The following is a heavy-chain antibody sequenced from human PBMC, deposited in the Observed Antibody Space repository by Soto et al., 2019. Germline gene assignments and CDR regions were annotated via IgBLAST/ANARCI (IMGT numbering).Heavy chain of an antibody. Sequence: PSETLSLTCTVSGGSISRGSYYWAWIRQPPGKGLEWIGSIYHSGSTYYNQTLNSRVTISVDTSKNQFSLKLNSVTAADTAVYHCARLMPPLVVAGDFDYWGQGTLVTVSS. D-gene: IGHD6-19*01. V-gene: IGHV4-39*01. J-gene: IGHJ4*02. CDR1: GGSISRGSYY. CDR3: ARLMPPLVVAGDFDY. CDR2: IYHSGST.